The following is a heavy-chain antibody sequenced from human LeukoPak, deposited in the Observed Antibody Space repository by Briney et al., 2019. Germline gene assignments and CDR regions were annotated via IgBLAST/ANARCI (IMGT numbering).Heavy chain of an antibody. CDR1: GFIFSSYW. V-gene: IGHV3-7*01. CDR3: ARDVIARNYYYYMDV. Sequence: GGSLRLSCAASGFIFSSYWMRWVRQAPGKGLEWVANIKEDGSEKDYVDSVKGRFTISRDNAKNSLYLQMNSLRAEDTAVYYCARDVIARNYYYYMDVWGKGTTVTVSS. D-gene: IGHD2-15*01. CDR2: IKEDGSEK. J-gene: IGHJ6*03.